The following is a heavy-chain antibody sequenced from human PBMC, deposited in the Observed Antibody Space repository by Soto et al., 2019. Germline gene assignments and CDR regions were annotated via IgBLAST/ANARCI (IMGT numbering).Heavy chain of an antibody. J-gene: IGHJ4*02. CDR1: GFTFSSYW. V-gene: IGHV3-74*01. CDR3: ARGGLSNSGTYSKDF. D-gene: IGHD3-10*01. CDR2: IKTDGSST. Sequence: GGSLRLSCAASGFTFSSYWMHWVRQGPGKGLVWVSRIKTDGSSTNYADSVKGRFTISRDNAKNTLYLQMNSLRAEDTAVYYCARGGLSNSGTYSKDFSGQGTLVTVSS.